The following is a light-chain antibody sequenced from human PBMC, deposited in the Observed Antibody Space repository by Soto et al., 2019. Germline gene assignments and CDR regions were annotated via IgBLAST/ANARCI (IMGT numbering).Light chain of an antibody. J-gene: IGKJ1*01. CDR3: QQYNVFPWT. CDR2: RAS. CDR1: QSIGSW. V-gene: IGKV1-5*03. Sequence: DVKMTQSPSTLSASVGDRVTITCRVSQSIGSWLAWYQQKPGTAPKLLIYRASSLEGGVPSRFSGYGSGAEFSLTISGLQPDDYATYYCQQYNVFPWTFGQGTKVEI.